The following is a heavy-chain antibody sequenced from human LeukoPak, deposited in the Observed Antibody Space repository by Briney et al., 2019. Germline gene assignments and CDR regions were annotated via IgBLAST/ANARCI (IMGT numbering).Heavy chain of an antibody. V-gene: IGHV3-11*04. CDR3: ARDPDYGDYEDYYYMDV. Sequence: GGSLRLSCAASGFTFSDYYMSWIRQAPGKGLEWVSYISSSGSTIYYADSVKGRFTISRDNAKNSLYLQMNSLRAEDTAVYYCARDPDYGDYEDYYYMDVWGKGTTVTVSS. CDR1: GFTFSDYY. D-gene: IGHD4-17*01. J-gene: IGHJ6*03. CDR2: ISSSGSTI.